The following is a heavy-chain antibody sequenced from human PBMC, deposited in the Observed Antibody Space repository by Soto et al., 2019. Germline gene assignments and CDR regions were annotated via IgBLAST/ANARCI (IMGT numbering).Heavy chain of an antibody. Sequence: EVQLVESGGGLVKPGGSLRLPFAASGSTFVGYTRNWVRQVPGKGLEWVSSISSSSSYIYYADSVKGRFTISRDNAKNSLYLQMNSLRAEDTAVYYCARDNARGDYSIDYWGQGTLVTVSS. J-gene: IGHJ4*02. CDR2: ISSSSSYI. CDR3: ARDNARGDYSIDY. CDR1: GSTFVGYT. D-gene: IGHD4-17*01. V-gene: IGHV3-21*01.